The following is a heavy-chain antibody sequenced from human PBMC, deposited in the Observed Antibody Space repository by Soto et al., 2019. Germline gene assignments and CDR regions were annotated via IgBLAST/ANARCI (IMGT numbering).Heavy chain of an antibody. CDR3: ARDHRYALDI. Sequence: EVQLVESGGGLVQPGRSLRLSCAASGFSLSDYSMNWVRQAPGKGLEWLAYIRDGVGSIKYADSVEGRFTISRDNAKNSLYLQMNSLRDEDTAVYYCARDHRYALDIWGQGTRVTVSS. CDR2: IRDGVGSI. V-gene: IGHV3-48*02. J-gene: IGHJ3*02. CDR1: GFSLSDYS.